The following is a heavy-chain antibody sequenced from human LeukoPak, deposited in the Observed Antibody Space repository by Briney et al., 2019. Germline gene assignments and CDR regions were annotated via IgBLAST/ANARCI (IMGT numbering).Heavy chain of an antibody. V-gene: IGHV4-59*01. CDR2: IYYSGST. Sequence: SETLSLTCTVSGGSISNYYWSWLRQPPGKGLEWIGYIYYSGSTNYSPSLKSRVTISLDTSKNQFSLRLSSVTAADTAVYYCARHVRGAYCSGGSCFNWFDPWGQGTLVTVSS. J-gene: IGHJ5*02. CDR1: GGSISNYY. D-gene: IGHD2-15*01. CDR3: ARHVRGAYCSGGSCFNWFDP.